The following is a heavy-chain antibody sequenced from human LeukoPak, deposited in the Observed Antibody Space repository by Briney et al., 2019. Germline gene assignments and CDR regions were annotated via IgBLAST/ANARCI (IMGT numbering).Heavy chain of an antibody. V-gene: IGHV3-7*01. CDR2: IKQDGSEK. CDR1: GLTFNKYW. Sequence: GGSLRLSCEASGLTFNKYWMTWVRQAPGKGLEWVANIKQDGSEKNYVDSVKGRFTISRDNAKNSLSLRMNSLSAEDTAVYYCATGYSSGWYFYFQHWGQGPLVSVSS. D-gene: IGHD6-19*01. CDR3: ATGYSSGWYFYFQH. J-gene: IGHJ1*01.